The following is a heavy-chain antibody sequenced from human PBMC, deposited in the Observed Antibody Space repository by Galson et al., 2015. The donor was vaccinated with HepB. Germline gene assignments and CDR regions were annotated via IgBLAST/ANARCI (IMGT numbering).Heavy chain of an antibody. D-gene: IGHD2-2*01. CDR2: IWYDGSNK. CDR1: GFTFSSYG. V-gene: IGHV3-33*01. CDR3: ARARPGGEYGMDV. Sequence: SLRLSCAASGFTFSSYGMHWVRQAPGKGLEWVAVIWYDGSNKYYADSVKGRFTISRDNSKNTLYLQMNSLRAEDTAVYYCARARPGGEYGMDVWGQGTTVTVSS. J-gene: IGHJ6*02.